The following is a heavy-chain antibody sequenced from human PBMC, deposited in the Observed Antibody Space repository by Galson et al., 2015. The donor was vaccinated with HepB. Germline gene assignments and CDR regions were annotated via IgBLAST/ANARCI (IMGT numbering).Heavy chain of an antibody. J-gene: IGHJ4*02. CDR2: ISGSGGTT. CDR3: AKSGSSWTEFVY. CDR1: GFTFNSYV. V-gene: IGHV3-23*01. D-gene: IGHD6-13*01. Sequence: SLRLSCAASGFTFNSYVMSWVRQAPGKGLEWVSGISGSGGTTYYADSVKSRFTISRDNSKNTLYLQMNSLRAEDTAIYYCAKSGSSWTEFVYWVQGTLVTASS.